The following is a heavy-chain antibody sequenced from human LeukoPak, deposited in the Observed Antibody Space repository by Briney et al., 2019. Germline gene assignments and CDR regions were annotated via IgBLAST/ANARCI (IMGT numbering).Heavy chain of an antibody. J-gene: IGHJ6*04. CDR2: ISSSRSSI. D-gene: IGHD3-10*02. CDR1: GFTFSTYN. V-gene: IGHV3-21*01. Sequence: GGSLRLSCAAYGFTFSTYNMNWVRQAPGKGLEWVSSISSSRSSIYYSDSVKGRFTISRDNAENSLYLQMNSLRAEDTAVYYCAELGITMIGGVWGKGTTVTISS. CDR3: AELGITMIGGV.